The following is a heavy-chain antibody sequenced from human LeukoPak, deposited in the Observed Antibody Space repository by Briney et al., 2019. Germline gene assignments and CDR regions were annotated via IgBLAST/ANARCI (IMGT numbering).Heavy chain of an antibody. J-gene: IGHJ5*02. Sequence: SETLSLTCTVSGGSISSGSYYWSWSRQPAGKGLEWIGRIYTSGSTNYNPSLKSRVTISVDTSKNQFSLKLSSVTAADTAVYYCARDPLYGDYAGWFDPWGQGTLVTVSS. V-gene: IGHV4-61*02. CDR2: IYTSGST. CDR3: ARDPLYGDYAGWFDP. D-gene: IGHD4-17*01. CDR1: GGSISSGSYY.